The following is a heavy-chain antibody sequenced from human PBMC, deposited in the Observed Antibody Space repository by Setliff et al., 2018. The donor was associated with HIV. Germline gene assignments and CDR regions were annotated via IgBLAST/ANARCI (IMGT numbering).Heavy chain of an antibody. Sequence: HPGGSLRLSCAASGFTFASYGMHWVRQAPGKGLEWVTFVKYDGSSKYYVDSVKGRFTISRDNAENSLYLQMNSLRAEDTAVYYCARDYVWGRRAFDIWGPGTMVTVSS. CDR3: ARDYVWGRRAFDI. CDR2: VKYDGSSK. V-gene: IGHV3-30*02. CDR1: GFTFASYG. J-gene: IGHJ3*02. D-gene: IGHD3-16*01.